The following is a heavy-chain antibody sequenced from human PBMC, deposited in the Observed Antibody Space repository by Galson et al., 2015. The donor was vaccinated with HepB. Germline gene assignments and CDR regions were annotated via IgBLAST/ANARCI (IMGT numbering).Heavy chain of an antibody. CDR2: ISGSGGST. CDR3: AKPGDSDYYYYGMDV. V-gene: IGHV3-23*01. J-gene: IGHJ6*02. D-gene: IGHD4-17*01. Sequence: SLRLSCAASGFTFSSYAMSWVRQAPGKGLEWVSAISGSGGSTYYADSVKGRFTISRDNSKNTLYLQMNSLRAEDTAVYYCAKPGDSDYYYYGMDVWGQGTTVTVSS. CDR1: GFTFSSYA.